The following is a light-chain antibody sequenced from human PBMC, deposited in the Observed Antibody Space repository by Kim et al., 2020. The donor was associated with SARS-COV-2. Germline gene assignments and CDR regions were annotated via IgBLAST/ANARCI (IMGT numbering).Light chain of an antibody. CDR2: YDS. J-gene: IGLJ2*01. CDR3: QVWDTKMV. Sequence: SYELTQTPSVSVAPGKTARITCGGNNIGSKSVHWYQQKPGQAPVLVIYYDSDRPSGIPERFSGSNSGNTATLTISRVEAGDEADYYCQVWDTKMVFG. V-gene: IGLV3-21*04. CDR1: NIGSKS.